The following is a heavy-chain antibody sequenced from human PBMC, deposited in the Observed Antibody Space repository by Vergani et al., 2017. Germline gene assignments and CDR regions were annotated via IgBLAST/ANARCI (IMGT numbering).Heavy chain of an antibody. CDR3: ARDGSYSGRAGMDV. Sequence: VQLVESGGGVVQPGRSLRLSCAASGFTFSSYAMSWVRQAPGKGLEWVSAISGSGGSTYYADSVKGRFTISRDNSKNTLYLQMNSLRAEDTAVYYCARDGSYSGRAGMDVWGKGTTVTVSS. V-gene: IGHV3-23*04. J-gene: IGHJ6*03. CDR2: ISGSGGST. CDR1: GFTFSSYA. D-gene: IGHD1-26*01.